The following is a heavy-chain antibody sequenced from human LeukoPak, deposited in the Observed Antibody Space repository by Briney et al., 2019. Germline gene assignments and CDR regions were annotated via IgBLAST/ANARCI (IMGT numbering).Heavy chain of an antibody. CDR2: IYDSGST. CDR1: GDSMSSGSS. D-gene: IGHD6-13*01. CDR3: ARGLPAAGLPFDA. J-gene: IGHJ4*02. V-gene: IGHV4-4*02. Sequence: SGTLSLTCAVSGDSMSSGSSWSWVRQPPGKGLEWIGEIYDSGSTDLNPSVKSRVTISLDKSKQKFSLNMNSVTAADTAVYYCARGLPAAGLPFDAWGQGMSVTVSS.